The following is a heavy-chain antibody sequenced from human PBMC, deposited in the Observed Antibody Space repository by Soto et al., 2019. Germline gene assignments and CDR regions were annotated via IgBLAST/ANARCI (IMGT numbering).Heavy chain of an antibody. CDR1: GGSVSSGSYY. V-gene: IGHV4-61*01. CDR2: IYYSGST. J-gene: IGHJ6*02. CDR3: AREFVLTGFYGMDV. Sequence: PSETLSLTCTVSGGSVSSGSYYWSWIRQPPGKGLEWIGYIYYSGSTNYNPSLKSRVTISVDTSKNQFSLKLSSVTAADTAVYYCAREFVLTGFYGMDVWGQGTKVTVSS. D-gene: IGHD3-9*01.